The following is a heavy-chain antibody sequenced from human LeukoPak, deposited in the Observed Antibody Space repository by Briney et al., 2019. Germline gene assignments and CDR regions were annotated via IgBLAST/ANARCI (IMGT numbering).Heavy chain of an antibody. J-gene: IGHJ4*02. CDR1: GFTFSSYG. D-gene: IGHD3-22*01. CDR2: IWYDGSNK. CDR3: AKGYYYDSSGYCFDY. Sequence: PGGSLRLSCAASGFTFSSYGMQWVRQAPGKGLEWVAVIWYDGSNKYYADSVKGRFTISRDNSKNTLYLQMNSLRAEDTAVYYCAKGYYYDSSGYCFDYWGQGTLVTVSS. V-gene: IGHV3-33*06.